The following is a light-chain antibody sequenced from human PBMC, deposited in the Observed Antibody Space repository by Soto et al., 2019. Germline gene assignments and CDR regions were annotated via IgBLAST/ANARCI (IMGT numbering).Light chain of an antibody. Sequence: DIQMTQSPSFVSASVGDRVTISCRASQGITSWLAWYQQKPGKAPKLLIYAASTLQGGVPSRFSGSGSGTEFTLTISSLQPDDFATYYCQQYNSYSFGQGTKVDI. V-gene: IGKV1-12*01. CDR2: AAS. CDR3: QQYNSYS. CDR1: QGITSW. J-gene: IGKJ1*01.